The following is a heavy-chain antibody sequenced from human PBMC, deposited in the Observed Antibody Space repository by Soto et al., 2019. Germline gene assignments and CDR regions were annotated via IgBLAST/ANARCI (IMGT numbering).Heavy chain of an antibody. Sequence: SVKVSCKASGGSFSHFGISWVRQAPGQGLEWMGGIVPVFGRPNYAQRFRGRLTITADESTSTGYMELISLRSDDTAVYYCAREGSGYNFWGKGTQVTVAS. CDR1: GGSFSHFG. V-gene: IGHV1-69*13. CDR3: AREGSGYNF. D-gene: IGHD5-12*01. J-gene: IGHJ4*02. CDR2: IVPVFGRP.